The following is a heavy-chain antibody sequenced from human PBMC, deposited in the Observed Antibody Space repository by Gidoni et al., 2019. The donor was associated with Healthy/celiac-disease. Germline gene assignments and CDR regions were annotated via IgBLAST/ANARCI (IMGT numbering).Heavy chain of an antibody. CDR1: GFTFSDYY. V-gene: IGHV3-11*01. D-gene: IGHD5-12*01. J-gene: IGHJ6*02. CDR3: ARLWARGYNDSYYYYGMDV. CDR2: ISSSGSTI. Sequence: QVQLVESGGGLVKPGGSLRLSCAASGFTFSDYYMSCISQAPGKGLEWVSYISSSGSTIYYADSVKGRFTISRDNAKNSLYLQMNSLRAEDTAVYYCARLWARGYNDSYYYYGMDVWGQGTTVTVSS.